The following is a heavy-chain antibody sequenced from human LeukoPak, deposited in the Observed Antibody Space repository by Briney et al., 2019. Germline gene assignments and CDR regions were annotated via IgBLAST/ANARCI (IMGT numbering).Heavy chain of an antibody. CDR3: ARSSDYYGSGSYYPTYYFDY. Sequence: GSLRLSCAASGFTFSSYWMSWVRQAPGKGLEWIGEINHSGSTNYNPSLKSRVTISVDTSKNQFSLKLSSVTAADTAVYYCARSSDYYGSGSYYPTYYFDYWGQGTLVTVSS. CDR1: GFTFSSYW. CDR2: INHSGST. D-gene: IGHD3-10*01. V-gene: IGHV4-34*01. J-gene: IGHJ4*02.